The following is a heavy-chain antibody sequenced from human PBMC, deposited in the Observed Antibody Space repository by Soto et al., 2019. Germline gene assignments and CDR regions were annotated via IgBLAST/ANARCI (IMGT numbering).Heavy chain of an antibody. D-gene: IGHD6-19*01. V-gene: IGHV1-3*01. J-gene: IGHJ3*02. Sequence: ASVKVSCKASGYTFTSYAMHWVRQAPGQRLEWMGWINAGNGNTKYSQKFQGRVTITRDTSASTAYMELSSLRSEDTAVYYCARDPNTLRFRPVGDSSGWLAFDIWGQGTMVTVSS. CDR2: INAGNGNT. CDR1: GYTFTSYA. CDR3: ARDPNTLRFRPVGDSSGWLAFDI.